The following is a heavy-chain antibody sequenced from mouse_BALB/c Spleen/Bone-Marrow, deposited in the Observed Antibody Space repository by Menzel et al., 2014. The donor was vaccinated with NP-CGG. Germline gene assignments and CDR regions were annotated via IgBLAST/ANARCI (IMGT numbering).Heavy chain of an antibody. D-gene: IGHD1-1*01. CDR3: AAYFYGSSYGFAY. CDR1: GLNIKDTY. Sequence: EAQLQQSGAELVKPGASVKLSCTASGLNIKDTYMHWVKQRPEQGLEWIGRIDPANGNTKYDPKFQGKPPTTPDTSSNQTYLQLSSLPSEDTADYYCAAYFYGSSYGFAYRGQGTLVTITA. V-gene: IGHV14-3*02. J-gene: IGHJ3*01. CDR2: IDPANGNT.